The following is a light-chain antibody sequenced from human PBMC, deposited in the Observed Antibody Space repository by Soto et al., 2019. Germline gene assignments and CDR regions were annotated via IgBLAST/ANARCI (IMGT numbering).Light chain of an antibody. CDR2: GAS. CDR3: QQYGNSPPLT. V-gene: IGKV3-20*01. J-gene: IGKJ4*01. CDR1: QSVSSH. Sequence: EIVLTQSPGTLSLSPWERATLSCRASQSVSSHLAWYQQRPGQAPRLLIYGASSRATGIPDRFSGSGSGTDFTLTISTLEPEDFALYHCQQYGNSPPLTFGGGTKVEIK.